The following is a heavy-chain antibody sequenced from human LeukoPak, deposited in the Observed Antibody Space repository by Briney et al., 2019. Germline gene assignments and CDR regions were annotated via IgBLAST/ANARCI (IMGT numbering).Heavy chain of an antibody. CDR1: GGNFSSFD. CDR3: VRVPDYEILTGYYGWFDP. V-gene: IGHV1-69*13. Sequence: SVKVSCKASGGNFSSFDINWVRQAPGLGLEWVGGSIPIFGSANNAQKFQGRVTITADESTRTVYMELSSLRSEDTAVYYCVRVPDYEILTGYYGWFDPWGQGTLVTASS. J-gene: IGHJ5*02. D-gene: IGHD3-9*01. CDR2: SIPIFGSA.